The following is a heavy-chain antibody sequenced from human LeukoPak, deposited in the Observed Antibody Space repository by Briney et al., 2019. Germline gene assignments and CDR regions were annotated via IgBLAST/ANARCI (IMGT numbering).Heavy chain of an antibody. Sequence: PGGSLRLSCAASGFTFSSYGMHWVRQAPGKGLEWVAVISYDGSNKYYADSVKGRFTISRDNSKNTLYLQMNSLRAEDTAVYYCAKDGTGCGGDCYSDYWGQGTLVTVSS. CDR2: ISYDGSNK. CDR1: GFTFSSYG. CDR3: AKDGTGCGGDCYSDY. V-gene: IGHV3-30*18. J-gene: IGHJ4*02. D-gene: IGHD2-21*02.